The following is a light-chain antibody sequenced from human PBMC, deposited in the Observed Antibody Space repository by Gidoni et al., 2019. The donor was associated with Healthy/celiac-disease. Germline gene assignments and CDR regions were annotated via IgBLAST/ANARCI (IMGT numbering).Light chain of an antibody. Sequence: EIVMTQSPATLSVSPGERATLSCRASQSVNSNLAWYQQKPGQAPRLLIYGASTRATGIPARFSGSGSGTEFTLTISSLQSEDFAVYYCQQYNNWPPMTFGQXTKVEIK. CDR1: QSVNSN. CDR2: GAS. CDR3: QQYNNWPPMT. V-gene: IGKV3-15*01. J-gene: IGKJ1*01.